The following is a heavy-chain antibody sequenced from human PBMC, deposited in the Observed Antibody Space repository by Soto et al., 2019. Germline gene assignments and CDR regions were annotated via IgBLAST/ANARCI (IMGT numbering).Heavy chain of an antibody. V-gene: IGHV3-30*18. CDR2: ISYDGSNK. J-gene: IGHJ3*02. CDR3: AKDLRYFDWPPAFDI. Sequence: GGSLRLSCAASGFTFSSYVMHWVRQAPGKGLEWVAVISYDGSNKYYADYVKGRFTISRGNSKNTLYLKMNSLRAEDTALYYCAKDLRYFDWPPAFDIWGQGTMVTVSS. D-gene: IGHD3-9*01. CDR1: GFTFSSYV.